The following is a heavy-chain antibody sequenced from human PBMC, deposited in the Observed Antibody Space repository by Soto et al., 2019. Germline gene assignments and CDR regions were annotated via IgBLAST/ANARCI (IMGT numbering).Heavy chain of an antibody. CDR3: TRRHYDILTGYSPPVVAFDI. Sequence: GGSLRLSCTASGFTFGDYAMSWVRQAPGKGLEWVGFIRSKAYGGTTEYAASVKGRFTISRDDSKSIAYLQMNSLKTEDTAVYYCTRRHYDILTGYSPPVVAFDIWGQGTMVTVSS. D-gene: IGHD3-9*01. CDR2: IRSKAYGGTT. CDR1: GFTFGDYA. V-gene: IGHV3-49*04. J-gene: IGHJ3*02.